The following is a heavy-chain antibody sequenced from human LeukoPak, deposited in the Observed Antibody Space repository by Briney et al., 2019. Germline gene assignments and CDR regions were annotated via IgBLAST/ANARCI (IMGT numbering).Heavy chain of an antibody. Sequence: TSETLSLTCIVSGGYISSYYWSWIRQTPEKGPECIGYVYNSGSTNYNPSLESRVTISVDTSKNQFSLKLRSVTAADTAVYYCARTRFDYGGNSRWFDSWGQGTLVTVS. CDR3: ARTRFDYGGNSRWFDS. CDR1: GGYISSYY. J-gene: IGHJ5*01. CDR2: VYNSGST. V-gene: IGHV4-59*01. D-gene: IGHD4-23*01.